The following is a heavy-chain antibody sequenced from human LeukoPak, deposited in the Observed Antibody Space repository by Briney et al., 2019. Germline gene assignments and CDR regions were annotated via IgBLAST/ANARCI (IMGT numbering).Heavy chain of an antibody. V-gene: IGHV1-2*02. J-gene: IGHJ3*02. CDR1: GYTFTGYY. D-gene: IGHD3-10*01. Sequence: ASVKVSCKASGYTFTGYYMHWVQQAPGQGLEWMGWINPNSGGTNYAQKFQGRVTMTRDTSISTAYMELSRLRSDDTAVYYCARALQVRGQPATDAFDIWGQGTMVTVSS. CDR2: INPNSGGT. CDR3: ARALQVRGQPATDAFDI.